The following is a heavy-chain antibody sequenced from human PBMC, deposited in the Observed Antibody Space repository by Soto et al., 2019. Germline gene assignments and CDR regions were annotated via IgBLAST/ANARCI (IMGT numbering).Heavy chain of an antibody. J-gene: IGHJ6*02. D-gene: IGHD7-27*01. Sequence: EVQLLESGGGLVQPGGSLRLSCAASGSSFSAYAMNWVLQAPGKGLEWVSAISRSGDYTFYSDSVKGRFTISRDNSRNTVYMEMNSLRAEDTAVYYCAKGGFWVHYGMDVWGQGTTVSVSS. CDR2: ISRSGDYT. V-gene: IGHV3-23*01. CDR1: GSSFSAYA. CDR3: AKGGFWVHYGMDV.